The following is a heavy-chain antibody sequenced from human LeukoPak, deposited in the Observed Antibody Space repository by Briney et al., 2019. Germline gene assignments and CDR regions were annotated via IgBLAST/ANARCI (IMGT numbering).Heavy chain of an antibody. D-gene: IGHD4-17*01. Sequence: PGGSLRLSCVASGFTFGGDWMHWVRQVPGKGLVWVSRINDDGSDTRYADSVKGRFTISRDNAKNTLYLQMNSLRAEDTAVYYCIRDSAVTRLDRWGQGTLVTVSS. CDR1: GFTFGGDW. CDR3: IRDSAVTRLDR. CDR2: INDDGSDT. V-gene: IGHV3-74*01. J-gene: IGHJ5*02.